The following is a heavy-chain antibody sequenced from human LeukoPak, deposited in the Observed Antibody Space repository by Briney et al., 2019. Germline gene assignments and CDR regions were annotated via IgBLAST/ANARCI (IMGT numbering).Heavy chain of an antibody. Sequence: ASVKVSCKASGYTFTSYDINWVRQATGQGLEWIGWLNPNSGNTGYAQKFQGRVTMTKDTSISTAYMELSSLKSEDTAVYFCATSLIGDTYRWHDAFDIWGQGTMVTVSS. CDR1: GYTFTSYD. J-gene: IGHJ3*02. CDR3: ATSLIGDTYRWHDAFDI. CDR2: LNPNSGNT. D-gene: IGHD2-8*02. V-gene: IGHV1-8*01.